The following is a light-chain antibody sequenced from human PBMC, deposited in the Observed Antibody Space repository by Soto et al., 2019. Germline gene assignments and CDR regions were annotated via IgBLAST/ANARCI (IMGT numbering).Light chain of an antibody. CDR3: QQYGSSPPWT. V-gene: IGKV3-20*01. Sequence: VMTQSPATLSVSPGARATLSCRAGQSVSSNLAWYQQKPGQAPSLLIYGASTRATGIPDRFSGIGSGTDFTLTISRLEPEDFAVYYCQQYGSSPPWTFGQGTKVDIK. J-gene: IGKJ1*01. CDR1: QSVSSN. CDR2: GAS.